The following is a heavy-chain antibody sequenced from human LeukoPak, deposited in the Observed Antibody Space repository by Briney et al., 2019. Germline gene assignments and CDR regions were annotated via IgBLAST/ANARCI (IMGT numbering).Heavy chain of an antibody. V-gene: IGHV3-7*05. CDR1: GFTFSSYW. CDR3: ARDGRPITYYDFWSVMSPFDY. D-gene: IGHD3-3*01. J-gene: IGHJ4*02. CDR2: IKQDGSEK. Sequence: GGSLGLSCAASGFTFSSYWMSWVRQAPGKGLEWVANIKQDGSEKYYVDSVKGRFTISRDNAKNSLYLQMNSLRAEDTAVYYCARDGRPITYYDFWSVMSPFDYWGRGTLVTVSS.